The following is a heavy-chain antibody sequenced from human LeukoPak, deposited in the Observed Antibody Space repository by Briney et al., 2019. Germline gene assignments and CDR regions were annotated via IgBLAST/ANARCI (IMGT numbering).Heavy chain of an antibody. CDR3: GRVGGPYRPLDY. CDR2: VNLQGRT. V-gene: IGHV4-4*01. CDR1: GGSISKTNC. Sequence: ASGTLSRTSCASGGSISKTNCWTWVRQPPGKGLEWIGEVNLQGRTNYNPSLRGRDAISVDHSANHISLKLTAVAAADTGVYCRGRVGGPYRPLDYSGQGTLVTVAS. J-gene: IGHJ4*02.